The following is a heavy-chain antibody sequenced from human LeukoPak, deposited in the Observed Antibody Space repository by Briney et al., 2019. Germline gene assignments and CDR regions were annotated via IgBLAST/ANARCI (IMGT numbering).Heavy chain of an antibody. Sequence: SETLPLTCTVSGGSISSSSYYWGWIRQPPGKGLEWIGRIYYSGSTYYNPSLKSRVTISVDTSKNQFSLKLSSVTAADTAVYYCARQDPFEGLWYYDSSGYGFDYWGQGTLVTVSS. CDR3: ARQDPFEGLWYYDSSGYGFDY. D-gene: IGHD3-22*01. V-gene: IGHV4-39*01. CDR1: GGSISSSSYY. J-gene: IGHJ4*02. CDR2: IYYSGST.